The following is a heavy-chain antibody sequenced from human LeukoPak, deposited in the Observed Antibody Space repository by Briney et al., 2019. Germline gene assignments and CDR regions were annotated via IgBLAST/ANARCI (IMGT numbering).Heavy chain of an antibody. J-gene: IGHJ6*02. CDR3: ARDPYYDSSGYPHYYYGMDV. CDR2: INPNSGGT. D-gene: IGHD3-22*01. V-gene: IGHV1-2*02. CDR1: GYTFTGYY. Sequence: GASVKVSCKVSGYTFTGYYMHWVRQAPGQGLEWMGWINPNSGGTNYAQKFQGRVTMTRDTSISTAYMELSRLRSDDTAVYYCARDPYYDSSGYPHYYYGMDVWGQGTTVTVSS.